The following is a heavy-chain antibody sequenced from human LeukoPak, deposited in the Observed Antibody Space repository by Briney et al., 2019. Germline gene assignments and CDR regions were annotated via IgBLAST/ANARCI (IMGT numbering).Heavy chain of an antibody. D-gene: IGHD3-10*02. CDR2: IYYTGNT. CDR3: AGGGTLFTYFDS. J-gene: IGHJ4*02. CDR1: AASTSDYY. V-gene: IGHV4-4*07. Sequence: SQTLSLTCSVSAASTSDYYWNWIRHPAGQGLEWLRRIYYTGNTTNNPSLDSRLTISLDTPNNQFSRKVTSLPATPTAVSYCAGGGTLFTYFDSCGQGTLVTVSS.